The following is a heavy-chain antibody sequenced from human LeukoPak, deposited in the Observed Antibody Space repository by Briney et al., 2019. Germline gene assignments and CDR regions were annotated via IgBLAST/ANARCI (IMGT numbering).Heavy chain of an antibody. CDR1: GFTFSTYA. CDR3: ARDKEWLFDY. V-gene: IGHV3-30*01. J-gene: IGHJ4*02. Sequence: PGRSLRLSCAASGFTFSTYAMHWVRQAPGKGLEWVALISYEGSNKYCADSVTGRFTISRDNSNNTLSLQMNSLRDEDTAVYFCARDKEWLFDYWGQGTLVTVSS. D-gene: IGHD5-24*01. CDR2: ISYEGSNK.